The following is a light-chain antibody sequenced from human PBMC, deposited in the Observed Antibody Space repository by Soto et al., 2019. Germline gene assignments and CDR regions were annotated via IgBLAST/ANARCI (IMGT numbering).Light chain of an antibody. CDR2: DVT. V-gene: IGLV2-14*01. Sequence: QSVLTQPASVSGSPGLSIAISCTGTSSDVGGYNSVSWYQQHPGKAPKLVIYDVTSRPSGVSNRFSGSKSGNTASLTISVLQAEDEGDYYCSSYRTGGSYVFGTGTKVTVL. J-gene: IGLJ1*01. CDR1: SSDVGGYNS. CDR3: SSYRTGGSYV.